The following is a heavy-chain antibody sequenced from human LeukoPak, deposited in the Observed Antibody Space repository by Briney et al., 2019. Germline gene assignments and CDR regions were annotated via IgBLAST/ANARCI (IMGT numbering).Heavy chain of an antibody. Sequence: GGSLRLSCAASGFTFSSYGMHWVRQAPGKGLEWVAVISYDGSNKYYADSVKGRFTISRDNSKNTLYLQMGSLRAEDTALYYCVRYRGQAGQQLAGETTYYNYYYYMDVWGKGTTVTISS. J-gene: IGHJ6*03. CDR1: GFTFSSYG. CDR2: ISYDGSNK. D-gene: IGHD6-13*01. CDR3: VRYRGQAGQQLAGETTYYNYYYYMDV. V-gene: IGHV3-30*03.